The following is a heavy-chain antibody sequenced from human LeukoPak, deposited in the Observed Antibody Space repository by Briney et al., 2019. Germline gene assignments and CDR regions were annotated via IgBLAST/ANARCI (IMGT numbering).Heavy chain of an antibody. D-gene: IGHD2-2*01. CDR3: AREECSGSSCYAFDH. V-gene: IGHV3-30*11. CDR2: ISHDGSNI. CDR1: GCISSMYA. Sequence: GRSLRLSCGASGCISSMYAMHWVRQAPGKGLEWVAFISHDGSNIYYEDSVKGRLTISRDNSKNTLYLQMNSLRAEDTAVYYCAREECSGSSCYAFDHWGQGTLVTVSS. J-gene: IGHJ4*02.